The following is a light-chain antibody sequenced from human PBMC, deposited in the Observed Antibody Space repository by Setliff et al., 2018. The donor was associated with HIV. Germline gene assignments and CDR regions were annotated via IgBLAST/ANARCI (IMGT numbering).Light chain of an antibody. CDR2: DVS. J-gene: IGLJ1*01. V-gene: IGLV2-14*01. CDR1: SSDVGNYSY. CDR3: SSYTGRSTFV. Sequence: QSALTQPASVSGSPGQSITISCTGISSDVGNYSYVSWYQEHPGKAPKLMIYDVSKRPSGVSNRFSGSKSGNTASLTISGLQAEGEADYHCSSYTGRSTFVFGTGTKVTVL.